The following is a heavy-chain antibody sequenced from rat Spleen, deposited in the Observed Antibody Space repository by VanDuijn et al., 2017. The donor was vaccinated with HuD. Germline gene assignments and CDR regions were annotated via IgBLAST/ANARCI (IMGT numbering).Heavy chain of an antibody. CDR1: GFTFSNYG. CDR2: ITNSGGST. Sequence: EVQLVESGGGLVQPGRSLKLSCAASGFTFSNYGMAWVRQAPTKGLEWVASITNSGGSTYYRDSVKGRFTISRDNAKSTLYLQMESLRSEDTATYYCTTFRDGMDAWGQGASVTVSS. V-gene: IGHV5-27*01. J-gene: IGHJ4*01. CDR3: TTFRDGMDA.